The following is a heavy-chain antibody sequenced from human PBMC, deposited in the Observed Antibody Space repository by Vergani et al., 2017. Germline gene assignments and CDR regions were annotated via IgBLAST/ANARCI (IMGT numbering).Heavy chain of an antibody. CDR1: GYTFTGYY. D-gene: IGHD2-2*01. Sequence: QVQLVQSGAEVKKPGAPVKVSCKASGYTFTGYYMHWVRQAPGQGLEWMGWINPNSGGTNYAQKFQGRVTMTRDTSISTAYMELSRLRSDDTAVYYCARVGLXYCSSTSCNYGMDVWGQGTTVTVSS. J-gene: IGHJ6*02. CDR2: INPNSGGT. CDR3: ARVGLXYCSSTSCNYGMDV. V-gene: IGHV1-2*02.